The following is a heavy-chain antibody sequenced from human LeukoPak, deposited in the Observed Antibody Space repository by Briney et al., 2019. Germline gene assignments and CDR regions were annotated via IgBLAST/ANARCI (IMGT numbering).Heavy chain of an antibody. CDR1: GYTFSRKG. D-gene: IGHD6-19*01. J-gene: IGHJ4*02. Sequence: ASVKVSRKASGYTFSRKGFSWVRQAPGQGLEWMGWISAYDGQTKYAQKFQGRVTMTTDTSTSTGYTELRSLRSDDTAVYYCARDKDLGAVAGTFDSWGQGTLVTVSS. V-gene: IGHV1-18*01. CDR2: ISAYDGQT. CDR3: ARDKDLGAVAGTFDS.